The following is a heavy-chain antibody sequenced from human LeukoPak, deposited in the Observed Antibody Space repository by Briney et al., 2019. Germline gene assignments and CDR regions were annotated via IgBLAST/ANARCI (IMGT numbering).Heavy chain of an antibody. J-gene: IGHJ4*02. Sequence: GGSQRLSCAASGFTFSAYSMNWVRQAPGKGLEWVSSITRSTYIFYADSVKGRFTISRDNARNSLYLQMNSLRAEDTAIYYCARDLIAGDWPYYFDYWGQGTLVTVSS. D-gene: IGHD2-21*02. CDR1: GFTFSAYS. V-gene: IGHV3-21*01. CDR3: ARDLIAGDWPYYFDY. CDR2: ITRSTYI.